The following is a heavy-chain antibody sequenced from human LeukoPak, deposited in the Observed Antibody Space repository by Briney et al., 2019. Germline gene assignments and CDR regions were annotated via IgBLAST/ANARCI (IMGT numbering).Heavy chain of an antibody. Sequence: SVTVSCMASGGTFSSYASSWVRQAPGQGLEGMGKIIPVFGITNYAQKFQGRVTITADKSTSTAYLELSSLRSDDTAVYFCARDATDDYGDYVFDYWGQGTLVTVSS. CDR3: ARDATDDYGDYVFDY. CDR1: GGTFSSYA. J-gene: IGHJ4*02. D-gene: IGHD4-17*01. CDR2: IIPVFGIT. V-gene: IGHV1-69*04.